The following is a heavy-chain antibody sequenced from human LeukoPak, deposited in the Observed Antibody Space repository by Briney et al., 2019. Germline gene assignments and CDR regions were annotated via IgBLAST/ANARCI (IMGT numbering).Heavy chain of an antibody. CDR3: ARDIVLMVYAIPYTRRGFDY. CDR2: MNPNSGNT. CDR1: GYTFTSYD. J-gene: IGHJ4*02. Sequence: ASVKVSCKASGYTFTSYDINWVRQATGQGLEWMGWMNPNSGNTGYAQKFQGRVTMTRNTSISTAYMELSSLRSEDTAVYYCARDIVLMVYAIPYTRRGFDYWGQGTLVTVSS. V-gene: IGHV1-8*01. D-gene: IGHD2-8*01.